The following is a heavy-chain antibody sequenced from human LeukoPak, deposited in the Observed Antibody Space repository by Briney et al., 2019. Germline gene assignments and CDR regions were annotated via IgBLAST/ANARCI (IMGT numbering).Heavy chain of an antibody. J-gene: IGHJ5*02. D-gene: IGHD3-10*01. CDR3: ARDRGLHGEVLFDP. CDR2: IYGSGNT. CDR1: GGSISSYY. V-gene: IGHV4-4*07. Sequence: SETLSLTCTVSGGSISSYYLSWIRQPAGKGLEWIGRIYGSGNTNYNTALKSRVTMSVDTSKNQFSLKVRSVTAAATAVYYCARDRGLHGEVLFDPWGQGTLVTVSS.